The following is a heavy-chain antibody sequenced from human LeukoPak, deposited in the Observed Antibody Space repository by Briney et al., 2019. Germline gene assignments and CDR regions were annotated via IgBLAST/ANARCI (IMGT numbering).Heavy chain of an antibody. CDR1: GGSISSGSYY. D-gene: IGHD4-17*01. Sequence: SETLSLTCTVSGGSISSGSYYWSWIRQPAGKGLEWIGRIYTSGGTNYNPSLKSRVTISVDTSKNQFSLKLSSVTAADTAVYYCAGGGDYGDYVRYFDYWGQGTLVTVSS. CDR3: AGGGDYGDYVRYFDY. V-gene: IGHV4-61*02. CDR2: IYTSGGT. J-gene: IGHJ4*02.